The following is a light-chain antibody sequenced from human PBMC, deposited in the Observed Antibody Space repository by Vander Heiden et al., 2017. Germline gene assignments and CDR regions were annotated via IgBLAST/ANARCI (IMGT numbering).Light chain of an antibody. Sequence: FMLTQRHSVSESPGKTVTLSCTRSSGSIASNYVQLYQQRPGSSPTTVIYEDNQRPSGVPDRFSGSIDSSSNPASLTIAGLKTEDEADYYCQSYDSSNVVFGGGTKLTVL. CDR2: EDN. V-gene: IGLV6-57*01. CDR1: SGSIASNY. CDR3: QSYDSSNVV. J-gene: IGLJ2*01.